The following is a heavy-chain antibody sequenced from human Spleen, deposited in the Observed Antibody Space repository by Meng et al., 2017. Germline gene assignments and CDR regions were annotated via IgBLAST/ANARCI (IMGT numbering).Heavy chain of an antibody. CDR2: ISTSGNTI. J-gene: IGHJ4*02. CDR1: GFTFSDYY. V-gene: IGHV3-11*01. Sequence: QVQLVESGGGLVKPGGSLRLSCAASGFTFSDYYMSWIRQAPGKGLEWISYISTSGNTIYYTDSVKGRFAISRDNAKNSLYLQMSSLRAEDTAVYYCARGRDGYNSAFDYWGQGTLVTVSS. D-gene: IGHD5-24*01. CDR3: ARGRDGYNSAFDY.